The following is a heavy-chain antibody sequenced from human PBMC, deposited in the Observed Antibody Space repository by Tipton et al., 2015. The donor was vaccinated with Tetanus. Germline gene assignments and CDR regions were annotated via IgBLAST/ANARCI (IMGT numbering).Heavy chain of an antibody. CDR1: GGSISPNY. CDR3: ARDRSPAYYIDYSGYVWAFDI. V-gene: IGHV4-59*12. CDR2: MSYSGGA. J-gene: IGHJ3*02. Sequence: LRLSCTVSGGSISPNYWSWIRQPPGKGLEWIGQMSYSGGANYNPYLNSRVTISVDTSKNQFSLKLTSVTAADTAVYYCARDRSPAYYIDYSGYVWAFDIWGQGTMVSVSS. D-gene: IGHD3-22*01.